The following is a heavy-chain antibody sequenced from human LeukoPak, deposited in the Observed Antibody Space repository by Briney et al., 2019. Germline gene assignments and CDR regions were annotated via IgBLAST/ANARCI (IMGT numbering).Heavy chain of an antibody. D-gene: IGHD3-10*01. CDR1: GYSISRGYY. CDR3: QRVVYYYGSGSSKEPLDY. J-gene: IGHJ4*02. V-gene: IGHV4-38-2*02. CDR2: IYHRGGT. Sequence: SETLSLTCTVSGYSISRGYYWGWSRQPPGKGLEWIGRIYHRGGTYYKPSPRRRVSISVDTSKNRFSLKLSSVTAADTAAYYCQRVVYYYGSGSSKEPLDYWGRGNLVTVST.